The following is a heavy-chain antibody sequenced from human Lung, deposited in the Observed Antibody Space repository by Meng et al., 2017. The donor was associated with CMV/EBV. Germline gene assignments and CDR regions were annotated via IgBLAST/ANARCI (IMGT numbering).Heavy chain of an antibody. CDR3: SFPFHYDSNGRDGFDI. CDR1: GFTFRSYD. CDR2: IRHDGSGE. V-gene: IGHV3-30*02. J-gene: IGHJ3*02. Sequence: GGSXRLXCAASGFTFRSYDMHWLRQAPGRGLEWVAYIRHDGSGENYGDSVKGRFTISRDNSKKTLYLQMSSLRVGDTAVYYCSFPFHYDSNGRDGFDIWGQGXTVTVSS. D-gene: IGHD3-22*01.